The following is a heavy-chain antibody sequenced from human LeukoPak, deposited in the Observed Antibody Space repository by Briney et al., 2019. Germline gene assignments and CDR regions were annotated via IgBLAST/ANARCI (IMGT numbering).Heavy chain of an antibody. J-gene: IGHJ5*02. CDR2: MNPNSGNT. D-gene: IGHD6-19*01. CDR1: GYTFTTYD. Sequence: EASVKDSCKASGYTFTTYDINWVRQATGQGLEWMGWMNPNSGNTGYAQKFQGRVTMTRNTSISTAYMELSSLRSEDTAVYYCARGRGSGHKENWFDPWGQGTLVTVSS. V-gene: IGHV1-8*01. CDR3: ARGRGSGHKENWFDP.